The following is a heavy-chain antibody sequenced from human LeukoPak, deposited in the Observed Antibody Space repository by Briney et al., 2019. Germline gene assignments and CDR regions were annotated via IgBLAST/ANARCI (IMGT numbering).Heavy chain of an antibody. CDR3: ARGTWIQLWLVPDY. CDR1: GYTFTSYA. Sequence: ASVKVSCKASGYTFTSYAMHWVRQAPGQRLEWMGWINAGNGNTKYSQKFQGRVTITRGTSASTAYMELSSLRSEDTAVYYCARGTWIQLWLVPDYWGQGTLVTVSS. V-gene: IGHV1-3*01. J-gene: IGHJ4*02. D-gene: IGHD5-18*01. CDR2: INAGNGNT.